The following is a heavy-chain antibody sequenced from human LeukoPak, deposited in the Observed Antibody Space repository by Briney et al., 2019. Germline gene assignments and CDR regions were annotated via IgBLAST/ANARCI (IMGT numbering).Heavy chain of an antibody. V-gene: IGHV1-69*04. J-gene: IGHJ3*02. CDR2: IIPILGIA. D-gene: IGHD3-9*01. CDR3: ARPPAYDYDILTEGAFDI. CDR1: GGTFSSYA. Sequence: SVKVSCKASGGTFSSYAISWVRQAPGQGLEWMGRIIPILGIANYAQKFQGRVTITADKSTSTAYMELSSLRSEDTAVYYCARPPAYDYDILTEGAFDIWGQGTMVTVSS.